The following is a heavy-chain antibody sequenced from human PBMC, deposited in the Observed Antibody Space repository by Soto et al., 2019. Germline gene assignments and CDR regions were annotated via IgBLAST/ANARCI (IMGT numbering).Heavy chain of an antibody. J-gene: IGHJ6*03. CDR3: ARGRGAIVIGAHYMDV. CDR1: GGSISSGGYY. V-gene: IGHV4-31*03. Sequence: SETLSLTCTVSGGSISSGGYYWTWIRQHPGKGLEWIGYIYYSGSTYYNPSLKSRVTIPVDTSKNQFSLKLSSVTAADTAVYYCARGRGAIVIGAHYMDVWGKGTTVTVSS. CDR2: IYYSGST. D-gene: IGHD3-16*02.